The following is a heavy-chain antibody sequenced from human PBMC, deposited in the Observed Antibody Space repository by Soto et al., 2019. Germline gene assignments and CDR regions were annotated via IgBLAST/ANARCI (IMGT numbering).Heavy chain of an antibody. CDR2: ISDSGGRT. CDR3: AKDYPGLEDAVNVLRNLLYY. Sequence: RRSLRYSYGGSAFIFSTYALNLIRQPPEKGLEWVALISDSGGRTHYADSVVGRFTISRDNSKSTLYLQMNSLRAEDTAMYYCAKDYPGLEDAVNVLRNLLYYWGQGTLVTVSS. J-gene: IGHJ4*02. CDR1: AFIFSTYA. V-gene: IGHV3-23*01. D-gene: IGHD2-8*01.